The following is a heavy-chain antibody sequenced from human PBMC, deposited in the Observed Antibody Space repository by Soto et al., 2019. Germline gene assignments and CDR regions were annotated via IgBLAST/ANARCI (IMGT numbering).Heavy chain of an antibody. V-gene: IGHV4-39*02. CDR3: AREDPPIRAHNPPEYFQH. CDR1: GDSISTRSNY. Sequence: QLQLQESGPGLVKPSETLSLTCTVSGDSISTRSNYWAWIRQPPGKGLEWIGSIYYTGGTYYNTSLKIQVTLFLDTSKNQFALNLSSVTSADTTVYYCAREDPPIRAHNPPEYFQHWGQGTPVTVSS. J-gene: IGHJ1*01. CDR2: IYYTGGT.